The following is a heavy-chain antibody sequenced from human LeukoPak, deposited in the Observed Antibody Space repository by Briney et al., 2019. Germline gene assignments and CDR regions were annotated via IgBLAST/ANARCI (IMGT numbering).Heavy chain of an antibody. Sequence: ASVKVSCKASGYTFTSYDINWVRQATGQGLEWMGWMNPNSGNTGYAQKFQGRVTMTRNTSISTAYMELSSLRSEDTAVYYCARGQTQDYVWGSYRPPIGYWGQGTLVTVSS. CDR2: MNPNSGNT. CDR3: ARGQTQDYVWGSYRPPIGY. D-gene: IGHD3-16*02. V-gene: IGHV1-8*01. CDR1: GYTFTSYD. J-gene: IGHJ4*02.